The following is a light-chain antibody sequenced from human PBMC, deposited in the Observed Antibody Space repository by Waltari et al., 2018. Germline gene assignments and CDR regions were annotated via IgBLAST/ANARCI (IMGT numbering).Light chain of an antibody. CDR3: CSYAGTSTLI. J-gene: IGLJ2*01. CDR1: NSDVGNYNY. V-gene: IGLV2-23*02. Sequence: QSALTPPASVSGSPGQSITMSCTGTNSDVGNYNYVSWYQHHPGTAPKVIIFGVSKRPSGVSDRFSGSKSGNTASLTISGLQTEDEADYYCCSYAGTSTLIFGGGTKLTVL. CDR2: GVS.